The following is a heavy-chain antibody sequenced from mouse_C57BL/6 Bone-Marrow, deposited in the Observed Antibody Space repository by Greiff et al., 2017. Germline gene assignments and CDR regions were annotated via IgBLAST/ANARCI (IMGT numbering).Heavy chain of an antibody. CDR2: INPSNGGT. CDR3: ARSGGSSPWFAY. Sequence: QVQLQQPGPELVKPGASVKLSCKASGYTFTSYWMHWVKQRPGQGLEWIGNINPSNGGTNYNEKFKSKATLTVDKSSSTAYMQRSILTSEDSAVDYCARSGGSSPWFAYWGQGTLVTVSA. J-gene: IGHJ3*01. D-gene: IGHD1-1*01. CDR1: GYTFTSYW. V-gene: IGHV1-53*01.